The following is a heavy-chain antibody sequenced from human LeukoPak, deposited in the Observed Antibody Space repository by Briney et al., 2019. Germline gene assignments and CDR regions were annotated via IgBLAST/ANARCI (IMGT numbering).Heavy chain of an antibody. CDR3: ASQDYYDSSGHDY. CDR2: IYYSGST. Sequence: SETLSLTCTVSGGSISSYYWSWIRQPPGKGLEWIGCIYYSGSTNYNPSLKSRVTISVDTSKTQFSLKLSSVTAADTAVYYCASQDYYDSSGHDYWGQGTLVTVSS. D-gene: IGHD3-22*01. CDR1: GGSISSYY. J-gene: IGHJ4*02. V-gene: IGHV4-59*01.